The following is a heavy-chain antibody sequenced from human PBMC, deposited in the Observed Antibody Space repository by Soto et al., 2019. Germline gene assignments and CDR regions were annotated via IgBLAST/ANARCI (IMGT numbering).Heavy chain of an antibody. CDR1: GGTFGSYT. CDR2: IIPILGIA. D-gene: IGHD6-19*01. V-gene: IGHV1-69*02. J-gene: IGHJ4*02. CDR3: ARVLWGIAVEEPFDY. Sequence: QVQLVQSGAEVKKPGSSVKVSCKASGGTFGSYTISWVRQAPGQGLEWMGRIIPILGIANYAQKFQGRVTITADKSTSTAYMELSSLRSEDTAVYYCARVLWGIAVEEPFDYWGQGTLVTVSS.